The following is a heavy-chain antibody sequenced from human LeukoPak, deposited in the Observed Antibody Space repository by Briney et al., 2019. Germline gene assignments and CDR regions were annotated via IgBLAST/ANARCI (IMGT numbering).Heavy chain of an antibody. CDR2: IIPMTGMP. D-gene: IGHD5-12*01. J-gene: IGHJ1*01. CDR3: ARRGESPGEYFQY. Sequence: SVKVSCKASGYTFTSYGISWVRQAPGQGLEWMGRIIPMTGMPNYSPKLLGRITITADISTSTAYLELSSLRSDDTAVYFCARRGESPGEYFQYWGQGTLVTVSS. V-gene: IGHV1-69*04. CDR1: GYTFTSYG.